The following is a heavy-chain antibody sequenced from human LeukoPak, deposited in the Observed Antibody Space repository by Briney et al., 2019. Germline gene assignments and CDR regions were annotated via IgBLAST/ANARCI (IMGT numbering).Heavy chain of an antibody. J-gene: IGHJ6*03. D-gene: IGHD2-2*01. CDR2: INHSGST. CDR3: ARDRPVGHCSSTSCYPYYYYYMDV. CDR1: GGSFSGYY. Sequence: SETLSLTCAVYGGSFSGYYWSWIRQPPGKGLEWIGEINHSGSTNYNPSLKSRVSISIDKSKNQFSLKLSSVTAAYTAVYYCARDRPVGHCSSTSCYPYYYYYMDVWGKGTTVTVSS. V-gene: IGHV4-34*01.